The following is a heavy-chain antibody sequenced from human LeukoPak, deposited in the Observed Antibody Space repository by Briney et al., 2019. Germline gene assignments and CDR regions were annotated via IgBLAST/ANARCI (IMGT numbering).Heavy chain of an antibody. Sequence: ASVKVSCKASGYIFTGYYMHWVRQAPGQGLEWMGWINPNSGGTNYAQKFQGWVTMTRDTSISTAYMELSRLRSDDTAVYYCARYNYYDSSGYFEPNGYWGQGTLVTVSS. D-gene: IGHD3-22*01. CDR2: INPNSGGT. J-gene: IGHJ4*02. CDR1: GYIFTGYY. V-gene: IGHV1-2*04. CDR3: ARYNYYDSSGYFEPNGY.